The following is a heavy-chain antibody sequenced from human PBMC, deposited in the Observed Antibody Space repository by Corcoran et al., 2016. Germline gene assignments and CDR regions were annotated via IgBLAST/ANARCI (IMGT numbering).Heavy chain of an antibody. Sequence: EVQLVESGGGLVQPGGSLRLSCAASGFTFSSYSMNWVRQAPGKGLGWVSYISSSSSTIYYADSVKGRFTISRDNAKNSLYLQMNRLRDEDTAVYYCARDCEPYMGYFDLWGRGTLFTVSS. CDR1: GFTFSSYS. V-gene: IGHV3-48*02. CDR2: ISSSSSTI. CDR3: ARDCEPYMGYFDL. J-gene: IGHJ2*01. D-gene: IGHD3-16*01.